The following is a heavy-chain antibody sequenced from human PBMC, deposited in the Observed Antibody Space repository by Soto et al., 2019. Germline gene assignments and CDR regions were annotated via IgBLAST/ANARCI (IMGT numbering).Heavy chain of an antibody. Sequence: PSETLSLTCTVSGGSISSRDSYWGWIRQPPGKGLEWIGSFHYSGSTYYNPSVKGRFTISRDNAKNTLYLQMNSLRAEDTAVYYCARALGDGGWGQGTLVTVSS. V-gene: IGHV4-39*01. J-gene: IGHJ4*02. CDR3: ARALGDGG. CDR2: FHYSGST. CDR1: GGSISSRDSY. D-gene: IGHD7-27*01.